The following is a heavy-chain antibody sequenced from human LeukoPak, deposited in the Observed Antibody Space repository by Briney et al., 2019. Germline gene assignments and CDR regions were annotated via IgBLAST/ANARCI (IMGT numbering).Heavy chain of an antibody. V-gene: IGHV3-72*01. CDR1: GFTFSDHY. J-gene: IGHJ4*02. Sequence: GGSLRLSCAASGFTFSDHYMVWVRQPPGKGLEWVGRITNKANSYSTDYAASVKGRFTISRDDSKNSLYLQMNSLRAEDTAVYYCARDAYWGQGTLVTVSS. CDR2: ITNKANSYST. CDR3: ARDAY.